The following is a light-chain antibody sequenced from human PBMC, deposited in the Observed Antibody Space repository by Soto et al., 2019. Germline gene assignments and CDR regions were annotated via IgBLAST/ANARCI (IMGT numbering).Light chain of an antibody. CDR2: AAS. CDR1: QTVSSSF. J-gene: IGKJ1*01. CDR3: QQYGSSPRT. V-gene: IGKV3-20*01. Sequence: EIVLTQSPGTLSLSPGERATLSCRASQTVSSSFLAWYQQTPGQAPRLLIYAASSRATGIPDRFSGSGSGTDFTLTISRLEPEDFAVYYCQQYGSSPRTFGQGTKVHI.